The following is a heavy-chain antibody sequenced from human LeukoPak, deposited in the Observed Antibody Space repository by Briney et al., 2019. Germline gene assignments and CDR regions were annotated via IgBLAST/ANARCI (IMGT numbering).Heavy chain of an antibody. V-gene: IGHV1-24*01. CDR1: GYTLSELS. Sequence: GASVKVSCKVSGYTLSELSIHWVRQAPGKGLEWMGGFDPEDEEIIYAQKSQDRVTMTEDTSTDTAYMELSSLRSEDTALYYCAKDMRRYCSGGSCFALDYWGQGTLVTVSS. D-gene: IGHD2-15*01. J-gene: IGHJ4*02. CDR3: AKDMRRYCSGGSCFALDY. CDR2: FDPEDEEI.